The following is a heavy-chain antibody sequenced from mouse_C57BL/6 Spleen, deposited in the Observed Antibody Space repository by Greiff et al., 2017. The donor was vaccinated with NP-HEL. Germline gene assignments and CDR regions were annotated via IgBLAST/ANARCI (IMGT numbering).Heavy chain of an antibody. CDR3: ARNYLPARSYAMDY. V-gene: IGHV2-9-1*01. D-gene: IGHD3-1*01. CDR2: IWTGGGT. Sequence: QVQLQQSGPGLVAPSQSLSITCTVSGFSLTSYAISWVRQPPGKGLEWLGVIWTGGGTNYNSALKSRLSISKDNSKSQVFLKMNSLQTDDTARYYCARNYLPARSYAMDYWGQGTSVTVSS. J-gene: IGHJ4*01. CDR1: GFSLTSYA.